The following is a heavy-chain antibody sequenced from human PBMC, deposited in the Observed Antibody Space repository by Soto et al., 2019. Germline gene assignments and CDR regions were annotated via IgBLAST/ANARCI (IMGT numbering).Heavy chain of an antibody. D-gene: IGHD5-18*01. CDR2: IYYSGST. V-gene: IGHV4-31*03. CDR3: ARAVEDTAVINYYYYMDV. CDR1: GGSISSGGYY. Sequence: SETLSLTRTVSGGSISSGGYYWSWIRQHPGKGLEWIGYIYYSGSTYYNPSLKSRVTISVDTSKNQFSLKLSSVTAADTAVYYCARAVEDTAVINYYYYMDVWGKGTTVTVSS. J-gene: IGHJ6*03.